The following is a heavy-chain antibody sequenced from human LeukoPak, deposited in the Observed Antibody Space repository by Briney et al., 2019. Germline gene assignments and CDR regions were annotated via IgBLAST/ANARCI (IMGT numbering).Heavy chain of an antibody. Sequence: SETLSLTCTVSGYSISSGYYWGWIRQPPGKGLEWIGYIYYSGSTNYNPSLKSRVTISVDTSKNQFSLKLSSVTAADTAVYYCARNYLVGATSEGFDPWGQGTLVTVSS. J-gene: IGHJ5*02. CDR1: GYSISSGYY. V-gene: IGHV4-61*01. CDR3: ARNYLVGATSEGFDP. CDR2: IYYSGST. D-gene: IGHD1-26*01.